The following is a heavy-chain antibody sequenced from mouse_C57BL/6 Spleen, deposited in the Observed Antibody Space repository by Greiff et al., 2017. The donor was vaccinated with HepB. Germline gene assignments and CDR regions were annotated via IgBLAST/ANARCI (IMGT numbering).Heavy chain of an antibody. CDR3: ARKGIYRYAMDY. CDR1: GYTFTSYW. CDR2: IYPGSGST. V-gene: IGHV1-55*01. Sequence: QVQLQQSGAELVKPGASVKMSCKASGYTFTSYWITWVKQRPGQGLEWIGDIYPGSGSTNYNEKFKSKATLTVDTSSSTAYMQLSSLTSEDSAVYYCARKGIYRYAMDYWGQGTSVTVSS. J-gene: IGHJ4*01.